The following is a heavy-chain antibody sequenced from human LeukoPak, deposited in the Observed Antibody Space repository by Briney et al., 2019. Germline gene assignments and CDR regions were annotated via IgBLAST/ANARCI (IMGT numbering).Heavy chain of an antibody. D-gene: IGHD3-9*01. CDR1: GGSFSGYY. CDR3: ARGQTYYDILTGYYNVITFTY. Sequence: SETLSLTCAVYGGSFSGYYWSWIRQPPGKGLEWIGEINHSGSTNYNPSLKSRVTISVDTSKNQFSLKLSSVTAADTAVYYCARGQTYYDILTGYYNVITFTYWGQGTLVTVSS. J-gene: IGHJ4*02. V-gene: IGHV4-34*01. CDR2: INHSGST.